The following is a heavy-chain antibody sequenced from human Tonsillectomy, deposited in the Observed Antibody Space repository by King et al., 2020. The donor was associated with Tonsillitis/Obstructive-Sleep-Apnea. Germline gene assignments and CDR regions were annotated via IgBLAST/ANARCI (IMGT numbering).Heavy chain of an antibody. D-gene: IGHD2-2*02. CDR3: ARGESPDGSSTSCHIWFDP. CDR2: INHSGNT. Sequence: VQLQQWGAGLLKPSETLSLTCAVYGGSFSGYYWSWIRQPPGKGLEWIGEINHSGNTNYNPSLKGRVSISVDTSKNQFSLNLGSVTAADTAVYNCARGESPDGSSTSCHIWFDPWGQGTLVTVSS. CDR1: GGSFSGYY. J-gene: IGHJ5*02. V-gene: IGHV4-34*01.